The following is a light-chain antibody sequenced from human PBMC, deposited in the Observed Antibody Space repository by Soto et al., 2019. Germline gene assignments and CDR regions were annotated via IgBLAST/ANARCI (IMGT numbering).Light chain of an antibody. V-gene: IGKV1-5*03. Sequence: DIPMTQSPSTLSASVGDRVTITCRASQSISVWLAWYQQKAGKAPNLLIYKASRLESGVPSRFSGSGSETEITLTISGLQPGDSATYYGQKYNSYSPTFGQGPKVEVK. CDR2: KAS. CDR1: QSISVW. CDR3: QKYNSYSPT. J-gene: IGKJ1*01.